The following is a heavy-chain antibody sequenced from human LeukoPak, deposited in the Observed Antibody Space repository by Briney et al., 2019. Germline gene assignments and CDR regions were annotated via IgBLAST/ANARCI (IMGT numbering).Heavy chain of an antibody. CDR1: GFTFSSYG. J-gene: IGHJ4*02. Sequence: GGSLRLSCAASGFTFSSYGMHWVRQAPGKGLEWVAFIRYDGSNKYYADSVKGRFTISRDNSKNTLYLQMNSLRAEDTAVYYCAKDQHPKKSSGWYLDYWGQGTLVTVSS. V-gene: IGHV3-30*02. CDR2: IRYDGSNK. D-gene: IGHD6-19*01. CDR3: AKDQHPKKSSGWYLDY.